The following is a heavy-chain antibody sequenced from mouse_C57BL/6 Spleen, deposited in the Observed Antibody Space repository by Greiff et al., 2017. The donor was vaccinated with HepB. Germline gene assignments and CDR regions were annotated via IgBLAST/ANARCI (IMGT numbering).Heavy chain of an antibody. CDR3: ARSRGVPYYAMDY. CDR1: GYTFTSYW. CDR2: INPSNGGT. Sequence: QVHVKQPGTELVKPGASVKLSCKASGYTFTSYWMHWVKQRPGQGLEWIGNINPSNGGTNYNEKFKSKATLTVDKSSSTAYMQLSSLTSEDSAVYYCARSRGVPYYAMDYWGQGTSVTVSS. J-gene: IGHJ4*01. V-gene: IGHV1-53*01.